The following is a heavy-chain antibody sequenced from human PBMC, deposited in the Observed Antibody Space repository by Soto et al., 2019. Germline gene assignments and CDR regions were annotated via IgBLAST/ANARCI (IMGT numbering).Heavy chain of an antibody. CDR3: AKNGAYALDS. V-gene: IGHV4-4*02. Sequence: SETLSLTCAVSGGSISNYHWWSWVRQPPGEGLEWIGEIHHSGRINYNPSLQSRVTMSIDKSANQLSLELSSVTAADTAVYYCAKNGAYALDSWGQGTLVTAPQ. J-gene: IGHJ4*02. CDR1: GGSISNYHW. D-gene: IGHD4-17*01. CDR2: IHHSGRI.